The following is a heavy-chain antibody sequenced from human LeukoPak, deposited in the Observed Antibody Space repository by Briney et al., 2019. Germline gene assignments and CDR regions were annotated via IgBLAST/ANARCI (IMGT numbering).Heavy chain of an antibody. V-gene: IGHV6-1*01. CDR1: GDSVSSNSAA. J-gene: IGHJ3*02. D-gene: IGHD3-9*01. CDR2: TYYRSKWYN. Sequence: SQTLSLTFAISGDSVSSNSAAWNWIRQSPSRGLEWLGRTYYRSKWYNDYAVSVKSRITINPDTSKNQFSLQLNSVTPEDTAVYYCARAEYHYDILTGYYNIPDAFDIWAQGPMVTVSS. CDR3: ARAEYHYDILTGYYNIPDAFDI.